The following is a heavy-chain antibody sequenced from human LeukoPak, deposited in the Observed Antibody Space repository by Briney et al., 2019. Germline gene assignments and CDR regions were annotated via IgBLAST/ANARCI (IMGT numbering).Heavy chain of an antibody. V-gene: IGHV4-61*02. J-gene: IGHJ1*01. Sequence: SETLSLTCTVSGGSISSGNYYWSWIRQPAGKELEWIGRIYTSGSTNYNPSLKSRVTISIDTSKNQFSLNLGSVTAADTAVYYCARGGEVATTVTSFRHGGRAPLVTVPS. CDR2: IYTSGST. CDR1: GGSISSGNYY. CDR3: ARGGEVATTVTSFRH. D-gene: IGHD6-13*01.